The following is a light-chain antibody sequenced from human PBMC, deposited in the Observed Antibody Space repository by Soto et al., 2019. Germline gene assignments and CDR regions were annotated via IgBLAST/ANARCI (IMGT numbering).Light chain of an antibody. CDR3: QKYNNWPWT. CDR1: QSVSSY. Sequence: ELVLTQSPGTLSLSPGDRATLSCRASQSVSSYYLAWYQQKPGQAPRLLIYGESTRATGIPDRFSGSGSGTELTLTISSLQSEDFAVYYCQKYNNWPWTCGQGTKVDIK. CDR2: GES. J-gene: IGKJ1*01. V-gene: IGKV3-15*01.